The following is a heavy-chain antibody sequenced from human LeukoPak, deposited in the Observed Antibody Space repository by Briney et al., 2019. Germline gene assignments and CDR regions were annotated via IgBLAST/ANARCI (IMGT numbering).Heavy chain of an antibody. Sequence: GGSLRLSCAASGFTFSSYEMNWVRQAPGKGLEWVSNIKQDGSEKYYVDSVKGRFTISRDNAKNSLYLQMNSLRAEDTAVYYCARDLWGSDLDYWGQGTLVTVSS. CDR2: IKQDGSEK. V-gene: IGHV3-7*01. CDR1: GFTFSSYE. J-gene: IGHJ4*02. D-gene: IGHD7-27*01. CDR3: ARDLWGSDLDY.